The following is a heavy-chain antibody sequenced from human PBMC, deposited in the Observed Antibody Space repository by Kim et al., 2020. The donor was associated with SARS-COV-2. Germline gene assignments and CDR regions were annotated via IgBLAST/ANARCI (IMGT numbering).Heavy chain of an antibody. CDR2: ISAYNGNT. D-gene: IGHD3-10*01. CDR1: GYTFTSYG. CDR3: ARSAEHYYGSGSYGLGDAFDI. Sequence: ASVKVSCKASGYTFTSYGISWVRQAPGQGLEWMGWISAYNGNTNYAQKLQGRVTMTTDTSTSTAYMELRSLRSDDTAVYYCARSAEHYYGSGSYGLGDAFDIWGQGTMVTVSS. V-gene: IGHV1-18*01. J-gene: IGHJ3*02.